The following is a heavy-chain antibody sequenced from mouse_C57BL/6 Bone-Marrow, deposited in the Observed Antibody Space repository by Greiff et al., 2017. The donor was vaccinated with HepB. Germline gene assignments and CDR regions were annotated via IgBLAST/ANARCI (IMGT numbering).Heavy chain of an antibody. J-gene: IGHJ1*03. D-gene: IGHD5-1*01. Sequence: EVKLVESGGGLVKPGGSLKLSCAASGFTFSDYGMHWVRQAPEKGLEWVAYISSGSSTIYYADTVKGRFTISRDNAKNTLFLQMTSLRSEDTAMYYCARPTYLLWYFDVWGTGTTVTVSS. CDR3: ARPTYLLWYFDV. CDR2: ISSGSSTI. CDR1: GFTFSDYG. V-gene: IGHV5-17*01.